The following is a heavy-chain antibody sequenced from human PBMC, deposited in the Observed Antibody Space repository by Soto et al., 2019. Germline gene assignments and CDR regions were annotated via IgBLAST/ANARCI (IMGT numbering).Heavy chain of an antibody. D-gene: IGHD2-8*01. J-gene: IGHJ4*02. V-gene: IGHV1-18*01. Sequence: QVQLVQSGAEVKKPGASVKVSCKASGYTFINYGISWVRQAPGQGLEWMGWISPYNGNTDFAQKLQGRVTMTTDTSTSTAYMELRSLRSDDTAVYYCARGGHCTNGVCYTFEYWGQGTLVTVSS. CDR1: GYTFINYG. CDR3: ARGGHCTNGVCYTFEY. CDR2: ISPYNGNT.